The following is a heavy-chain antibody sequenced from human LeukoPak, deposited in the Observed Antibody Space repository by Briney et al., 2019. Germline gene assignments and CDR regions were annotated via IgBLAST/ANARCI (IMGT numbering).Heavy chain of an antibody. CDR3: AKENGYNYYFDY. Sequence: PGGSLRLSCAASGFTFSTYAMSWVRQAPGKGLEWVSAISGSSGSTNYADSVKGRFTISRDNSKNTLYLQMNSLRAEDTAVYYCAKENGYNYYFDYWGQGTLVTVSS. V-gene: IGHV3-23*01. D-gene: IGHD5-24*01. CDR1: GFTFSTYA. J-gene: IGHJ4*02. CDR2: ISGSSGST.